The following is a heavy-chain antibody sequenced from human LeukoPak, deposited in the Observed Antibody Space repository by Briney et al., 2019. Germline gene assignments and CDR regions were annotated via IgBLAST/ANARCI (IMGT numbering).Heavy chain of an antibody. CDR2: ISGSGGST. CDR1: GFTFSSYA. D-gene: IGHD6-19*01. Sequence: PGGSLRLSCAASGFTFSSYAMSWVRQAPGKWLEWVSAISGSGGSTYYADSVKGRFTISRDNSKNTLYLQMNSLRAEDTAVYYCAKHMDGSGPLLWDVWGKGTTVTVSS. J-gene: IGHJ6*04. V-gene: IGHV3-23*01. CDR3: AKHMDGSGPLLWDV.